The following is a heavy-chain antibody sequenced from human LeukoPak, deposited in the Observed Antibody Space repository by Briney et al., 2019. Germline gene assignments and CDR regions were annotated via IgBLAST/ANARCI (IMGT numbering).Heavy chain of an antibody. D-gene: IGHD3-10*02. CDR1: GFTFSSYE. Sequence: GGSLRLSCAASGFTFSSYEMNWVRQAPGKGLEWVSYISSSGSTIYYADSVKGRFTISRDNAENSLYLQMNSLRAEDAAVYYCAELGITMIGGVWGKGTTVTISS. CDR2: ISSSGSTI. V-gene: IGHV3-48*03. J-gene: IGHJ6*04. CDR3: AELGITMIGGV.